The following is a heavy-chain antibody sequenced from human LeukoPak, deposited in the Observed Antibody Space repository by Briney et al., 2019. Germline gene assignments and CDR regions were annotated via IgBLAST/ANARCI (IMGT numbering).Heavy chain of an antibody. Sequence: GGSLRLSCVASGFTFSSYSMNWVRQAPGKGLEWVSSISSISSYIYYADSVKGRFTISRDNAKNSLYLQINSLRAEDTAVYYCARDEAVYYDSRTTWDMDVWGKGTTVTVSS. CDR3: ARDEAVYYDSRTTWDMDV. J-gene: IGHJ6*03. CDR2: ISSISSYI. V-gene: IGHV3-21*01. CDR1: GFTFSSYS. D-gene: IGHD3-22*01.